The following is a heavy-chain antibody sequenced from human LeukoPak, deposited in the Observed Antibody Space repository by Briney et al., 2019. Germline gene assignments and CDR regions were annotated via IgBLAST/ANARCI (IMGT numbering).Heavy chain of an antibody. CDR2: IYSGGST. J-gene: IGHJ6*02. CDR3: ARQIVVVPAAMSWYGMDV. V-gene: IGHV3-66*04. Sequence: GGSLRLSCAAYGFTVSSNYMSWVRQAPGKGLEWVSVIYSGGSTYYADSVKGRFTISRDNSKNTLYLQMNSLRAEDTAVYYCARQIVVVPAAMSWYGMDVWGQGTTVTVSS. CDR1: GFTVSSNY. D-gene: IGHD2-2*01.